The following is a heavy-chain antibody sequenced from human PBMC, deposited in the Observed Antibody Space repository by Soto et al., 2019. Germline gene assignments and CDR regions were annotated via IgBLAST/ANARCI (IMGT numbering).Heavy chain of an antibody. J-gene: IGHJ6*03. CDR2: INPNSGGT. CDR3: AREGKGVRFLDWLLSNGYYYYHMAV. CDR1: GYTFTGYY. Sequence: GASVKVSCKASGYTFTGYYMHWVRQAPGQGLEWMGWINPNSGGTNYAQKFQGWVTMTRDTSISTAYMELSRLRSDDTAVYYCAREGKGVRFLDWLLSNGYYYYHMAVSAQGTTVT. V-gene: IGHV1-2*04. D-gene: IGHD3-3*01.